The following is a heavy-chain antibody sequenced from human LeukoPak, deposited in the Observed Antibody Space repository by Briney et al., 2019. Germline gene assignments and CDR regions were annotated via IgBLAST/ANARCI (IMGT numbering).Heavy chain of an antibody. CDR1: GFTFSDYY. D-gene: IGHD2-2*01. V-gene: IGHV3-11*04. Sequence: PGGSLRLSCAASGFTFSDYYMSWIRQAPGKGLEWVSYISSSSSTIYYADSVKGRFTISRDNAKNSLYLQMNSLRADDTALYYCAIYCSTTGCYGVDYWGQGTLVTVSS. CDR3: AIYCSTTGCYGVDY. CDR2: ISSSSSTI. J-gene: IGHJ4*02.